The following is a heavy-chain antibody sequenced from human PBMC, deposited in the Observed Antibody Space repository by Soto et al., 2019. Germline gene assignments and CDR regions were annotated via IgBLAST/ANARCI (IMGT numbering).Heavy chain of an antibody. CDR2: IRSNGYGGTT. CDR3: ASLTSWSQEYYYGMDV. J-gene: IGHJ6*02. CDR1: GFTFGAFG. V-gene: IGHV3-49*03. Sequence: GGSLRLSCTGSGFTFGAFGMSWFRQAPGKGLEWLSFIRSNGYGGTTESAASVRGRFITSRDDSKSIAYLQMNSLKTEDTAVYYCASLTSWSQEYYYGMDVWGQGTTVTVSS. D-gene: IGHD2-2*01.